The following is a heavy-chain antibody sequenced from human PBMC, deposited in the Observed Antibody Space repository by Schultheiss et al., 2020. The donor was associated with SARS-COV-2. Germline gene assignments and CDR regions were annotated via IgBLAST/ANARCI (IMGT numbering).Heavy chain of an antibody. D-gene: IGHD6-6*01. Sequence: SETLSLTCTVSGGSISSYYWSWIRQPPGKGLEWIGYIYYSGSTNYNPSLKSRVTISVDTSKNQFSLKLSSVTAADTAVYYCARDGGIAARPGFDYWGQGTLVTVSS. J-gene: IGHJ4*02. V-gene: IGHV4-59*12. CDR2: IYYSGST. CDR3: ARDGGIAARPGFDY. CDR1: GGSISSYY.